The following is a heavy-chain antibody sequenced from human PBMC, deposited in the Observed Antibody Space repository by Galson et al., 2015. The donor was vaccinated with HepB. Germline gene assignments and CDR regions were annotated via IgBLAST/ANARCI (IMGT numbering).Heavy chain of an antibody. CDR1: GYTFTSYY. Sequence: SVKVSCKASGYTFTSYYMHWVRQAPGQGLEWMGIINPSGGSTSYAQKFQGRVTMTRDASTSTVYMELSSLRSEDTAVYYCARAEVTMVRARTCLDYWGQGTLVTVSS. D-gene: IGHD3-10*01. J-gene: IGHJ4*02. CDR3: ARAEVTMVRARTCLDY. V-gene: IGHV1-46*03. CDR2: INPSGGST.